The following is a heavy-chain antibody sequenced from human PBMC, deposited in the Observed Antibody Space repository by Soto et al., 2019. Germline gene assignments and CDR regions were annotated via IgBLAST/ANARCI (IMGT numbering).Heavy chain of an antibody. V-gene: IGHV4-59*01. CDR3: ARAAAGTGLDYYYYYMDV. J-gene: IGHJ6*03. D-gene: IGHD6-13*01. CDR2: TYYSGST. CDR1: GGSISSYY. Sequence: SETLSLTCTVSGGSISSYYWSWIRQPPGKGLEWIGYTYYSGSTNYNPSLKSRVTISVDTSKNQFSLKLSSVTAADTAVYYCARAAAGTGLDYYYYYMDVWGKGTTVTVSS.